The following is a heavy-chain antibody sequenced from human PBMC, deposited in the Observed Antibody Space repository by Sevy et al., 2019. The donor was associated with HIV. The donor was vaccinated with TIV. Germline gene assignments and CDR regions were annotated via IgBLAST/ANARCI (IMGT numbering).Heavy chain of an antibody. CDR1: GFTFIRYN. J-gene: IGHJ3*02. D-gene: IGHD6-13*01. CDR2: VSGSSNYI. V-gene: IGHV3-21*06. CDR3: ARSWEQQLHDAFDI. Sequence: GGSLRLSCAASGFTFIRYNMNWVRQAPGKGLEWVSSVSGSSNYIYYAESLKGRFIISRDNVKDTLSLQMNSLRAEDTAVYYCARSWEQQLHDAFDIWGQGTMVTVSS.